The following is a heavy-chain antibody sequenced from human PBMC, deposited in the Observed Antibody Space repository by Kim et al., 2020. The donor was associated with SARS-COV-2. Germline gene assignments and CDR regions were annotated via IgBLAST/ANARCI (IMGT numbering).Heavy chain of an antibody. Sequence: GGSLRLSCAASGFTFSSYWMSWVRQAPGKGLEWVANIKQDGSEKYYVDSVKGRFTISRDNAKNSLYLQMNSLRAEDTAVYYCARDLSGSGSYYKGYYYGMDVWGQGTTVTVSS. J-gene: IGHJ6*02. CDR2: IKQDGSEK. CDR1: GFTFSSYW. V-gene: IGHV3-7*01. CDR3: ARDLSGSGSYYKGYYYGMDV. D-gene: IGHD3-10*01.